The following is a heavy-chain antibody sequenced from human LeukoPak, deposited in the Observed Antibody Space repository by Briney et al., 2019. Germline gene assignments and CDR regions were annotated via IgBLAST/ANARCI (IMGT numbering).Heavy chain of an antibody. J-gene: IGHJ4*02. CDR2: IYYSGST. CDR1: GGSISSSSYY. Sequence: SETLSLICTVSGGSISSSSYYWGWIRQPPGKGLEWIGSIYYSGSTYYNPSLKSRVTISVDTSKNQFSLKLSSVTAADTAVYYCARAPEDYYGSGSGGLDYWGQGTLVTLYS. V-gene: IGHV4-39*01. CDR3: ARAPEDYYGSGSGGLDY. D-gene: IGHD3-10*01.